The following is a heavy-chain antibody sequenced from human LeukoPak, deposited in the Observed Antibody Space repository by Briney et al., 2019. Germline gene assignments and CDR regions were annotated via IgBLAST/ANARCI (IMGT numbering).Heavy chain of an antibody. D-gene: IGHD6-13*01. CDR1: GFTFSDYY. V-gene: IGHV3-11*01. J-gene: IGHJ4*02. Sequence: PGGSLRLSCAVSGFTFSDYYMSWIRQAPGKGLEWVSYISSGGSTISHADSVKGRFTISRDNAENSLYLQMNSLRAEDTAVYYCARRAAAGRWFDYWGQGTLVTVSS. CDR3: ARRAAAGRWFDY. CDR2: ISSGGSTI.